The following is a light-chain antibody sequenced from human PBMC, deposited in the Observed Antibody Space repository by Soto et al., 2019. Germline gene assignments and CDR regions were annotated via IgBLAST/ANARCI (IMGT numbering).Light chain of an antibody. CDR3: QQYYNLPST. Sequence: IQLTQSPSSLSASVGDRVTITCQASQELXNHLNWYQQKPGKAPKILXANASNLETGGPSRLSGSGSGTDFTVTISSLQPEDFAKYSFQQYYNLPSTFGQGTRLEIK. CDR1: QELXNH. CDR2: NAS. J-gene: IGKJ5*01. V-gene: IGKV1-33*01.